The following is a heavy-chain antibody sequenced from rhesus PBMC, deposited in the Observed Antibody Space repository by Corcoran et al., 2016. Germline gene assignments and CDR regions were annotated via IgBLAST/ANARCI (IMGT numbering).Heavy chain of an antibody. CDR1: GTSFINNY. CDR2: IYGSSESS. CDR3: AKSFNNFNRFDV. V-gene: IGHV4S2*01. D-gene: IGHD3-3*01. Sequence: QVRLQESGPGLVKPSETLPLPCVGSGTSFINNYLNWFPHAPVKGLECIGRIYGSSESSDYNPSLKSRVTISIDTSKNQLSLKLLSLTAADTAVYYCAKSFNNFNRFDVWGAGVLVTVSS. J-gene: IGHJ5-1*01.